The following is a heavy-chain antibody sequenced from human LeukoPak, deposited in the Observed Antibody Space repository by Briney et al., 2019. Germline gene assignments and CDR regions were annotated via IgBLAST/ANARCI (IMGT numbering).Heavy chain of an antibody. D-gene: IGHD6-19*01. CDR3: AKEAGYSSGWTDY. J-gene: IGHJ4*02. Sequence: GGSLRLSCAASGFTVSSNYMSWVRQAPGKGLEWVSVIYSSGSTYYADSVKGRFTISRHNSKNTLYLQMNSLRAEDTAVYYCAKEAGYSSGWTDYWGQGTLVTVSS. V-gene: IGHV3-53*01. CDR1: GFTVSSNY. CDR2: IYSSGST.